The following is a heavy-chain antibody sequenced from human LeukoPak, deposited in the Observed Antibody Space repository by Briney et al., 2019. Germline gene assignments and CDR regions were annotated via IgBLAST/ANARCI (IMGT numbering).Heavy chain of an antibody. D-gene: IGHD2-2*01. Sequence: ASVKVSCKASGYTFTGYYMHWVRQAPGQGLEWMGWINPNSGGTNYAQKFQGRVTMTRDTSISTAYMELSRLRSDDTAVYYCARESSLVVPAAMSGDFDYWGRGTLVTVSS. J-gene: IGHJ4*02. CDR1: GYTFTGYY. CDR3: ARESSLVVPAAMSGDFDY. CDR2: INPNSGGT. V-gene: IGHV1-2*02.